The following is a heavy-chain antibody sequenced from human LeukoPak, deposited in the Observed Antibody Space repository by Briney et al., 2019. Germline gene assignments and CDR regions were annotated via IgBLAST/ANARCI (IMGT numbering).Heavy chain of an antibody. CDR2: IYTSGST. CDR1: GGSISSGDYY. V-gene: IGHV4-61*02. CDR3: ARAHGDYPFDY. Sequence: PSQTLSLTCTVSGGSISSGDYYWSWIRQPAGKGLEWIGRIYTSGSTNYNPSLKSRVTISVDTSKNQFSLKLSSVTAADTAVYYCARAHGDYPFDYWGQGTLVTVSS. J-gene: IGHJ4*02. D-gene: IGHD4-17*01.